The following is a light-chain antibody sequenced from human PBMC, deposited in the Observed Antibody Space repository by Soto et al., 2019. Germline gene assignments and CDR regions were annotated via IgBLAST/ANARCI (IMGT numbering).Light chain of an antibody. J-gene: IGKJ1*01. CDR3: QQYNSWPPWT. CDR2: GAS. CDR1: QSVSSN. Sequence: EIVMTQSPATLSVFPGERATLSCRASQSVSSNLAWYQQKPGQAPRLLIYGASTRATGIPARFSGSGSGTEFTLTISSLQSEDFAVYYCQQYNSWPPWTFGQGTKVEI. V-gene: IGKV3-15*01.